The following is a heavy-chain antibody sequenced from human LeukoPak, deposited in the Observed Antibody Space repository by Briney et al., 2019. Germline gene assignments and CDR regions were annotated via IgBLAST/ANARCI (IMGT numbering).Heavy chain of an antibody. CDR3: ARVSRITIFGVVIIGHFDY. V-gene: IGHV4-39*07. CDR1: GGSISSYY. D-gene: IGHD3-3*01. Sequence: SETLSLTCTVSGGSISSYYWGWIRQPPGKGLEWIGSIYYSGSTYYNPSLKSRVTISVDTSKNQFSLKLSSVTAADTAVYYCARVSRITIFGVVIIGHFDYWGQGTLVTVSS. CDR2: IYYSGST. J-gene: IGHJ4*02.